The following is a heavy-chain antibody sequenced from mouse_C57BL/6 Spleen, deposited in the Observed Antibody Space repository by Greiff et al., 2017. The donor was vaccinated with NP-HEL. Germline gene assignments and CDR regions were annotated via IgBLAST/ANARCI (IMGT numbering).Heavy chain of an antibody. D-gene: IGHD2-2*01. V-gene: IGHV1-82*01. CDR2: IYPGDGDT. J-gene: IGHJ3*01. CDR3: ARATMVTTTAY. Sequence: QVQLQQSGPELVKPGASVKISCKASGYAFSSSWMNWVKQRPGKGLEWIGRIYPGDGDTNYNGKFKGKATLTADKSSSTAYMQLSSLTSEDSAVYFCARATMVTTTAYWGQGTLVTVSA. CDR1: GYAFSSSW.